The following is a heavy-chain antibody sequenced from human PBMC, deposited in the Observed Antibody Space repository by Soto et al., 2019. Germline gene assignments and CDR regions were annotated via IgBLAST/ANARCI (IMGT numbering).Heavy chain of an antibody. J-gene: IGHJ6*02. CDR2: IYYSGST. Sequence: PSETLSLTCTVSGGSISSGDYYWSWIRQPPGKGLEWIGYIYYSGSTYYNPSLKSRVTISADTSKNQFSLKLSSVTAADTAVYYCAREYYYDSSGYQAYYYYGMDVWGQGTTLTVSS. CDR1: GGSISSGDYY. V-gene: IGHV4-30-4*01. CDR3: AREYYYDSSGYQAYYYYGMDV. D-gene: IGHD3-22*01.